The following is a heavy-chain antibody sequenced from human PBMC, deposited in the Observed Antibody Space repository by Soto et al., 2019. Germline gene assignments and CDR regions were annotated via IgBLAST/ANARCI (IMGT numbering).Heavy chain of an antibody. D-gene: IGHD4-17*01. J-gene: IGHJ6*02. CDR1: GFTFSSYG. Sequence: QPGGSLRLSCAASGFTFSSYGMHWVRQAPGKGLEWVAVISYDGSNKYYADSVKGRFTISRDNSKNTLYLQMNSLRAEDTAVYYCAKGIYGDYISYGMDVWGQGTTVTVSS. V-gene: IGHV3-30*18. CDR2: ISYDGSNK. CDR3: AKGIYGDYISYGMDV.